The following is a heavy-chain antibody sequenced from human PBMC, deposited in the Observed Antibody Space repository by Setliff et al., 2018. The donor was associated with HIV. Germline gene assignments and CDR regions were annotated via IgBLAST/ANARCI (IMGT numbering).Heavy chain of an antibody. J-gene: IGHJ4*02. D-gene: IGHD3-3*01. Sequence: SETLSLTCTISGGSFSSSSYSWGWIRQPPGKGLEWIGTIYHSGSTYHNPSLKSRVTISVDTSKNQFSLKLSSVTAADTAVYYCARDGEIGPDFWGQGTLVTVSS. CDR2: IYHSGST. V-gene: IGHV4-39*07. CDR1: GGSFSSSSYS. CDR3: ARDGEIGPDF.